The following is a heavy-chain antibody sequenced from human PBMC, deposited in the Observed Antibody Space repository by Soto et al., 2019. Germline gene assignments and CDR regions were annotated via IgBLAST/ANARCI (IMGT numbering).Heavy chain of an antibody. Sequence: QVQLVESGGGVVQPGRSLRLSCAASGFTFSSYGMHWVRQAPGKGLEWVAVISYDGSNKYYADSVKGRFTISRDNSKNTLYLQMNSLRAEDTAVYYCAKESRPGTTVTSYYYYYGMDVWGQGTTVTVSS. CDR1: GFTFSSYG. V-gene: IGHV3-30*18. CDR3: AKESRPGTTVTSYYYYYGMDV. J-gene: IGHJ6*02. CDR2: ISYDGSNK. D-gene: IGHD4-17*01.